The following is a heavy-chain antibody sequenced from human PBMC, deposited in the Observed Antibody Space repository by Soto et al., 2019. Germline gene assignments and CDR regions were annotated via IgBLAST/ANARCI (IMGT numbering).Heavy chain of an antibody. CDR1: GFSVSSNY. Sequence: SGGSLRLSCAASGFSVSSNYMSWVRQAPGKGLEWVSVIYSGGSTYYADSVKGRFTISRDNSKNTLYLQMNSLRAEDTAVYYCARTSSSRGNYYYYYGMDVWGQGTTVTVS. CDR2: IYSGGST. D-gene: IGHD6-13*01. V-gene: IGHV3-53*01. J-gene: IGHJ6*02. CDR3: ARTSSSRGNYYYYYGMDV.